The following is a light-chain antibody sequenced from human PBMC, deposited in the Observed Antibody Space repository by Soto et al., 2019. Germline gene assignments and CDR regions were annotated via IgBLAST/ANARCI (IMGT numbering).Light chain of an antibody. V-gene: IGLV2-14*01. CDR3: SSYTSIHTWV. CDR1: SSDVGGYNY. CDR2: EVS. Sequence: QSALTQPASVSGSPGQSITISCTGTSSDVGGYNYVSWYQQHPGKAPKLMIYEVSNRPSGVSNRLSGSKSGNTASLTISGLQAEDEADYYCSSYTSIHTWVFGGGTKLTVL. J-gene: IGLJ3*02.